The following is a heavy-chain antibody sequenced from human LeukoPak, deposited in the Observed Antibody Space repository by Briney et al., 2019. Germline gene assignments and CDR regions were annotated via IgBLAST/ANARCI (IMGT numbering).Heavy chain of an antibody. D-gene: IGHD3-22*01. Sequence: GGSLRLSCAASGFTFSTYSMTWVRQAPGKGLEWVSSISTSSNYIYYADSVRGRFTISRDNVKNSLYLQMNSLSAEDTAVYYCARAKTYYYDSPTIWGQGTLVTVSS. CDR3: ARAKTYYYDSPTI. J-gene: IGHJ3*02. V-gene: IGHV3-21*01. CDR2: ISTSSNYI. CDR1: GFTFSTYS.